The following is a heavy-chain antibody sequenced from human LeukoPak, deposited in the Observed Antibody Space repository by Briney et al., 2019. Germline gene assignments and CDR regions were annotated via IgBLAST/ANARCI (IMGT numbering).Heavy chain of an antibody. Sequence: PGGSLRLSCAASGFTFSSYSMNWVRQAPGKGLEWVSSISSSSSYIYYADSVKGRFTISRNNAKSSLYLQMDSLRAEDTAVYYCARVGYSYGPDYWGQGTLVTVSS. J-gene: IGHJ4*02. D-gene: IGHD5-18*01. CDR3: ARVGYSYGPDY. CDR1: GFTFSSYS. V-gene: IGHV3-21*01. CDR2: ISSSSSYI.